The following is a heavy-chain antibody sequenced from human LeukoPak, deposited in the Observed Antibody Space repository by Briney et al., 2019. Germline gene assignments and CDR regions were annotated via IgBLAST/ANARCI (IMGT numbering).Heavy chain of an antibody. Sequence: SVKVSCKASGGTFSSYAISWVRQAPGQGLEWMGRIIPIFGTANYAQKFQGRVTITTDESTSTAYMELSSLRSEDTAVYYCARGRAYYDFWSGEYYYYYYMDVWAKGPRSPSP. CDR1: GGTFSSYA. D-gene: IGHD3-3*01. V-gene: IGHV1-69*05. CDR2: IIPIFGTA. J-gene: IGHJ6*03. CDR3: ARGRAYYDFWSGEYYYYYYMDV.